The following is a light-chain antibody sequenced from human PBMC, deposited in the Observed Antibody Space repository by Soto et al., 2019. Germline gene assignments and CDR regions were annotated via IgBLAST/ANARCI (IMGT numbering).Light chain of an antibody. V-gene: IGLV2-14*03. CDR3: CSYTATTTYV. J-gene: IGLJ1*01. CDR1: GNDVGGYTF. Sequence: QSALTQPASGSGSPGQSISIPCTGTGNDVGGYTFVSWYQQHPDKVPKLVIFDVNRRPSGVSDRFSGSKSVNAASLTISGLQAEDEADYYCCSYTATTTYVFGTGTKVTVL. CDR2: DVN.